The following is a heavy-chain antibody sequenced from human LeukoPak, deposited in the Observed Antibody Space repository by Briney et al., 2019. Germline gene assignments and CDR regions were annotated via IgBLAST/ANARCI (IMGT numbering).Heavy chain of an antibody. CDR3: ARDSAEYYYGSGSPHI. V-gene: IGHV1-69*04. Sequence: SVKVSCKASGGTFSSYAISWVRQAPGEGLEWMGRIIPILGIANYAQKFQGRVTITADKSTSTAYMELSSLRSEDTAVYYCARDSAEYYYGSGSPHIWGQGTLVTVSS. CDR2: IIPILGIA. CDR1: GGTFSSYA. J-gene: IGHJ4*02. D-gene: IGHD3-10*01.